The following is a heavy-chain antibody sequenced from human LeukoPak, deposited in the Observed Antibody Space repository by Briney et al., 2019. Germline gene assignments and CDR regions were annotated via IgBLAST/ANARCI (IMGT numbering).Heavy chain of an antibody. J-gene: IGHJ6*03. CDR1: GGSFSGFY. CDR2: INHSGST. D-gene: IGHD2-8*01. Sequence: SETLSLTCAVYGGSFSGFYCSCMRQPPGKGLEWIGEINHSGSTNYNPSLKSRVTISVDTSKNQFSLKLSSVTDADTAVYYCARGNFVGRAQALIVYATDNYVAFWGKGTTVTVSS. V-gene: IGHV4-34*01. CDR3: ARGNFVGRAQALIVYATDNYVAF.